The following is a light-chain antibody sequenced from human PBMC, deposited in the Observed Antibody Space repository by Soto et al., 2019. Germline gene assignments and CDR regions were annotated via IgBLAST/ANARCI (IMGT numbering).Light chain of an antibody. Sequence: DIQRTQSPSTLSASVGDRVTITCRASQSSSSWLACYQQNPGTAPKLLIYKASTLQSGVPSRFSGSGSGTEFTLTISSLQPDDSATYYCQQYRDNWTFGQGTKVEIK. CDR2: KAS. V-gene: IGKV1-5*03. CDR1: QSSSSW. CDR3: QQYRDNWT. J-gene: IGKJ1*01.